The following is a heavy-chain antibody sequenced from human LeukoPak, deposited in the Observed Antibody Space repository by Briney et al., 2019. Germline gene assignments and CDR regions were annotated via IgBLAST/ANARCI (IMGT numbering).Heavy chain of an antibody. CDR1: GGSICSYY. J-gene: IGHJ4*02. CDR2: IYTSGST. V-gene: IGHV4-4*07. Sequence: SETLSLTCTVSGGSICSYYWNWIRQPAGKGLEWIGRIYTSGSTNYNPSLKSRVSMSVDTSKNQFSLKLSSVTAADTAVYYCARGKVVAGTPGQNSWDSWGQGTLVTVSS. D-gene: IGHD6-19*01. CDR3: ARGKVVAGTPGQNSWDS.